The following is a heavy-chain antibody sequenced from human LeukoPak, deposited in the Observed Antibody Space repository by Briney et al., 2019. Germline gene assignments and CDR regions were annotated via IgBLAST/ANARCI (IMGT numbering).Heavy chain of an antibody. CDR1: VFTCNSYY. Sequence: GGPPRLSCAASVFTCNSYYMSGVRQAPGKGLEWVANIKQDGSEKYYVDTVKGRFTISRDNAKNSLYLQMNSLRAEDTAVYYCARHDSVTIFGVVTPRPLLDYWGQGTLVTVSS. J-gene: IGHJ4*02. CDR2: IKQDGSEK. D-gene: IGHD3-3*01. V-gene: IGHV3-7*01. CDR3: ARHDSVTIFGVVTPRPLLDY.